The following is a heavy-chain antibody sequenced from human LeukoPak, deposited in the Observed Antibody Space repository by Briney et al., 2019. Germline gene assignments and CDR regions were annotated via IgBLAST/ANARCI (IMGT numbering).Heavy chain of an antibody. V-gene: IGHV3-21*01. CDR2: ISSSSSYI. D-gene: IGHD2-21*01. CDR3: ARGVGDIYYYYYMDV. Sequence: PGGSLRLSCAASGFTFSSYSMNWVRQAPGKGLEWVSSISSSSSYIYYADSVKGRFTISRDNGKNSLYLQKNSLRAEDTAVYYCARGVGDIYYYYYMDVWGKGTTVTVSS. CDR1: GFTFSSYS. J-gene: IGHJ6*03.